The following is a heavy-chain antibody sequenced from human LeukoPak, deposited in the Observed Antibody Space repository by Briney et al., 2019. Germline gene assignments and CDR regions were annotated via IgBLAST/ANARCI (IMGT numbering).Heavy chain of an antibody. Sequence: GGSLRLSCAASGFTFGSYWMSWVRQAPGKGLEWVANIKKDGSEKYYVDSVRGRFTISRDNAKNSLYLQMNSLRVEDTAVYYCVRWGTYSSSWLGTFDIWGQGTMVTVSS. J-gene: IGHJ3*02. CDR3: VRWGTYSSSWLGTFDI. V-gene: IGHV3-7*05. CDR2: IKKDGSEK. D-gene: IGHD6-13*01. CDR1: GFTFGSYW.